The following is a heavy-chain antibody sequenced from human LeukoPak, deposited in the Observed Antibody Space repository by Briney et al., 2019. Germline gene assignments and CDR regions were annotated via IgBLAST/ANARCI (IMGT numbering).Heavy chain of an antibody. Sequence: PGGSLRLSCAASGFTVSSNYMSWVRQSPGKGLEWVSYISSSGSTIYYADSVKGRFTISRDNAKNSLYLQMNSLRAEDTAVYYCARESGWYDYYYGMDVWGQGTTVTVSS. V-gene: IGHV3-11*04. J-gene: IGHJ6*02. CDR3: ARESGWYDYYYGMDV. CDR1: GFTVSSNY. CDR2: ISSSGSTI. D-gene: IGHD6-19*01.